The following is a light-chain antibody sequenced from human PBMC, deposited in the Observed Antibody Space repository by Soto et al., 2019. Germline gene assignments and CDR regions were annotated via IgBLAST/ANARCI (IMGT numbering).Light chain of an antibody. CDR1: QSVSSN. J-gene: IGKJ1*01. V-gene: IGKV3-15*01. Sequence: ETVMTQSPATLSVSPGESATLSCRASQSVSSNLAWYQQKPGQAPRLLIYGASTRATGIPARFSGSGSGTEFTLTISSLQSEYFAVYYCQQYNNWPGTFGQGTKVEIK. CDR3: QQYNNWPGT. CDR2: GAS.